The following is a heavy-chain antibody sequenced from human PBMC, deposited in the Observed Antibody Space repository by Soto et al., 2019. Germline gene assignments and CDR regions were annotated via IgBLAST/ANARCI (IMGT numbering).Heavy chain of an antibody. CDR2: MYFGGSF. J-gene: IGHJ5*02. V-gene: IGHV4-59*02. CDR1: GASVSSGY. D-gene: IGHD2-8*02. CDR3: ARSSYSGTGFAVDP. Sequence: QTQLQESGPGLVKPSETLSLNCTVSGASVSSGYWSWIRQPPGKGLEWIGFMYFGGSFNYNPALTRRGTKSPDTSKNQTSLKVTSVTAAETAVYYCARSSYSGTGFAVDPWGPGTLVTVSS.